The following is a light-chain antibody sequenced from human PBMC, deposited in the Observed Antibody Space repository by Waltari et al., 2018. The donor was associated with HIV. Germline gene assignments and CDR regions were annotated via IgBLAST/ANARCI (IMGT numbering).Light chain of an antibody. CDR1: SGSIASHY. V-gene: IGLV6-57*02. J-gene: IGLJ3*02. CDR2: EHN. Sequence: NFMLTQPHSVSESPGKTVTLSCTGSSGSIASHYVQWYQQRPGSAPTTVIYEHNQRPSGVPDRFSGSIDSSSNSASLTISGLKTEDEADYYCQSYDSITWVFGGGTKLTVL. CDR3: QSYDSITWV.